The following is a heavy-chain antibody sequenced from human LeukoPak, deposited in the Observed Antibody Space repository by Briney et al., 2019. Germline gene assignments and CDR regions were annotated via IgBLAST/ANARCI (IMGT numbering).Heavy chain of an antibody. Sequence: ASVKVSCKASGYTFSRYEIHWVRQDTGQGLEWVGPMNPNTGNTAYAEKFQGRVTITGDTSIGTAYMELSSLRSDDTAVYYCARRSDYYDSSAYYYWGQGTLVTVSS. D-gene: IGHD3-22*01. CDR2: MNPNTGNT. CDR3: ARRSDYYDSSAYYY. J-gene: IGHJ4*02. CDR1: GYTFSRYE. V-gene: IGHV1-8*03.